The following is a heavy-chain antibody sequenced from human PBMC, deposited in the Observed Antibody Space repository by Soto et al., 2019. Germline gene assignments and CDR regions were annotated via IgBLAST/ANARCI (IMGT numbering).Heavy chain of an antibody. Sequence: DVQLVESGGGLFQPGGSLRLSCAASGFTFSSYWMHWVRQAPGKGLVWVSRIRSDGTNAEYAGSVKGRFTISRDNAENMLYWQMNSLRVEDTAVYYCVRGDGDYHDGNGYLGRHWGQGTLVTVSS. CDR2: IRSDGTNA. V-gene: IGHV3-74*03. J-gene: IGHJ4*02. CDR3: VRGDGDYHDGNGYLGRH. D-gene: IGHD3-22*01. CDR1: GFTFSSYW.